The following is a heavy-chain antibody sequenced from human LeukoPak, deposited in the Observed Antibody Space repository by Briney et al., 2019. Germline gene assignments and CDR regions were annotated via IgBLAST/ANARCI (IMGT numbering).Heavy chain of an antibody. CDR3: ARDDIDIVVVPVDKVFDC. D-gene: IGHD2-2*01. CDR1: GFTFADYY. Sequence: ASVKVSCKASGFTFADYYVNWLRQAPGQGLEWMGRISPNSGGTNYAQRFQGRVTMTGDTSITTVYMELSSLRSDDTAVYYCARDDIDIVVVPVDKVFDCWGQGTLVTVSS. CDR2: ISPNSGGT. J-gene: IGHJ4*02. V-gene: IGHV1-2*06.